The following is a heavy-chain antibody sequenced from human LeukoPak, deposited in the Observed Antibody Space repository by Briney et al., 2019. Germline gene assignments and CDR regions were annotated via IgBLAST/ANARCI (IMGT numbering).Heavy chain of an antibody. V-gene: IGHV3-7*03. CDR3: ARDLASYYDILTGYYATGAFDS. CDR1: GFTFSSYW. J-gene: IGHJ3*02. D-gene: IGHD3-9*01. CDR2: IKQDGSEK. Sequence: GGSLRLSCAASGFTFSSYWMSGVRQAPGKGLQWVANIKQDGSEKYYVDSVKGRFTISRDSAKNSLYLQMNSLRAEVTAVYYCARDLASYYDILTGYYATGAFDSWGQGTMVTVSS.